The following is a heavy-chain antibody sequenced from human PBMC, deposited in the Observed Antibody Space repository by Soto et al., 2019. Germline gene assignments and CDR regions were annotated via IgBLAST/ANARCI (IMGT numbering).Heavy chain of an antibody. J-gene: IGHJ5*02. CDR2: IDAGNGNA. CDR3: ARGRPRMGNWFDP. CDR1: GYTFTSFE. Sequence: ASVKVSCKASGYTFTSFEMHWVRQAPGQSLEWMGWIDAGNGNARYSQKFQGRVTMTRNTSISTAYMELSSLRSEDTAVYYCARGRPRMGNWFDPWGQGTLVTVSS. D-gene: IGHD3-16*01. V-gene: IGHV1-3*01.